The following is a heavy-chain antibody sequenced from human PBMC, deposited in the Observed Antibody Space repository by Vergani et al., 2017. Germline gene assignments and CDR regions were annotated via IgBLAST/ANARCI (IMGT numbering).Heavy chain of an antibody. V-gene: IGHV3-66*01. CDR2: IYSGGST. J-gene: IGHJ4*02. CDR1: GFTFSNSA. CDR3: ARATDFWSPPKN. D-gene: IGHD3-3*01. Sequence: EVHLLESGGGLVQSGGSLRLSCAASGFTFSNSAVSWVRQAPGKGLEWVSVIYSGGSTYYADSVKCRFTISRDNSKNTLYLQMNSLRAEDTAVYYCARATDFWSPPKNWGQGTLVTVSS.